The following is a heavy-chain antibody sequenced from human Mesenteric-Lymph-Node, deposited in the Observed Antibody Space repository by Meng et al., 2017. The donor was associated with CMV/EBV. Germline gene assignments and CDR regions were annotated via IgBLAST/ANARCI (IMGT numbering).Heavy chain of an antibody. CDR2: INAYTGNT. J-gene: IGHJ6*02. CDR1: GYTFSNFG. V-gene: IGHV1-18*01. Sequence: ASVKVSCKASGYTFSNFGISWVRQAPGQGLEWMGWINAYTGNTKYAQKFQGRVTVTTDTATSTAYMELRSLTSDDTAVYYCVRDKRGNYDYYYYGMDVWGQGTTVTVSS. CDR3: VRDKRGNYDYYYYGMDV. D-gene: IGHD1-7*01.